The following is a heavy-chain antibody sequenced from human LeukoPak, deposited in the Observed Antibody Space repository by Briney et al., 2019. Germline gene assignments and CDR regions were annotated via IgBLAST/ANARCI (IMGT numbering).Heavy chain of an antibody. Sequence: GGSLRLSCAASGFTVSSNYMSWVRQAPGKGLEWVSVIYSGGTTYYADSVKGRFTISRDNSKNTLYLQMNSLRAEDTAVYYCAKAPYDFWSGYYFDYWGQGTLVTVSS. J-gene: IGHJ4*02. CDR1: GFTVSSNY. D-gene: IGHD3-3*01. CDR3: AKAPYDFWSGYYFDY. CDR2: IYSGGTT. V-gene: IGHV3-53*01.